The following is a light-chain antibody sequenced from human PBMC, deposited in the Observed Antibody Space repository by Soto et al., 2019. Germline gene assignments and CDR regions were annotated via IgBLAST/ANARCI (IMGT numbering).Light chain of an antibody. V-gene: IGKV3-20*01. CDR2: GAS. Sequence: EIVLTQSTGTLSLSPGERATLSCRASQSVSSSFLAWYQQKPGQAPRLLIYGASIRATGIPDRFSGSGSGTYFTLTISRVEPEDFAVYYCQQYGSSPWTFGQGTKVEIK. CDR3: QQYGSSPWT. J-gene: IGKJ1*01. CDR1: QSVSSSF.